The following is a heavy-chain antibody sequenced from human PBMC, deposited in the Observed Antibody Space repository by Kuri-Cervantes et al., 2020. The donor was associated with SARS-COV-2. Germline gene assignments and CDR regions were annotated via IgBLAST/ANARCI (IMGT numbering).Heavy chain of an antibody. V-gene: IGHV4-59*10. CDR1: GGSFGSYY. Sequence: GSLRLSCAVYGGSFGSYYWSWIRQPAGKGLEWIGRIYTSGSTNYNPSLKSRVTISVDTSKNQFSLKLSSVTAADTAVYYCASNPNYDFWSGYFDYWGQGTLVTVSS. D-gene: IGHD3-3*01. CDR3: ASNPNYDFWSGYFDY. J-gene: IGHJ4*02. CDR2: IYTSGST.